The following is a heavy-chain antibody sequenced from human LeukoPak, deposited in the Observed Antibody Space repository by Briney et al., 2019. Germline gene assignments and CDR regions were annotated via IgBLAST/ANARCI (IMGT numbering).Heavy chain of an antibody. J-gene: IGHJ4*02. V-gene: IGHV4-59*01. CDR1: GGSISSYY. Sequence: KPSETLSLTCTVSGGSISSYYWSWIRQPPGKGLEWIGYIYYSGSTNYNPSLKSRVTISVDTSKNQFSLKLSSVTAADTAVYYCARERTSSFDYWGQGTLVTVSS. CDR2: IYYSGST. CDR3: ARERTSSFDY. D-gene: IGHD1-14*01.